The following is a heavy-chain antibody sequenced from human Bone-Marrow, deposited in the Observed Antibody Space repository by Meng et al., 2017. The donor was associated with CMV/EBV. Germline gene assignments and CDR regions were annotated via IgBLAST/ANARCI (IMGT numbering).Heavy chain of an antibody. CDR2: IIPILGIA. CDR1: GGTFSSYT. CDR3: ARTVSRDQWLALPH. D-gene: IGHD6-19*01. Sequence: SVKVSCKASGGTFSSYTISWVRQAPGQGLEWMGRIIPILGIANYAQKFQGRVTITADKSTSTAYMELSRLRSDDTAVYYCARTVSRDQWLALPHWGQGTLVTVSS. J-gene: IGHJ4*02. V-gene: IGHV1-69*02.